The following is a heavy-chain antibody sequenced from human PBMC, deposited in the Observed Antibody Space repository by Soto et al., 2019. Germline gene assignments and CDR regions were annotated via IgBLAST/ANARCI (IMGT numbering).Heavy chain of an antibody. V-gene: IGHV4-59*06. Sequence: PSETLSLTCTVSGGSISSYYWSWIRQHPGKGLEWIGYIYYSGSTYYNPSLKSRVTISVDTSKNQFSLKLSSVTAEDTAVYYCARDSSSYNWFDPWGQGNLVTVS. CDR1: GGSISSYY. CDR2: IYYSGST. D-gene: IGHD6-13*01. CDR3: ARDSSSYNWFDP. J-gene: IGHJ5*02.